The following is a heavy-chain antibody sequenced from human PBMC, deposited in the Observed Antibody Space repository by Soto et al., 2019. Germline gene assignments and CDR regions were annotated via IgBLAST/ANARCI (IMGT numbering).Heavy chain of an antibody. V-gene: IGHV1-3*01. CDR3: ARGANGGSSEGTYYFAY. CDR2: INGGNGNT. Sequence: QVQLVQSGAEVKKPGASVKVSCKASGYTFTSYAMHWVRQAPGQRLEWMGWINGGNGNTKYSQKFQGRVTITRDTRGSMAYGARGGGGVEDTAVFFWARGANGGSSEGTYYFAYGGRGPLVPVSS. CDR1: GYTFTSYA. J-gene: IGHJ4*02. D-gene: IGHD1-26*01.